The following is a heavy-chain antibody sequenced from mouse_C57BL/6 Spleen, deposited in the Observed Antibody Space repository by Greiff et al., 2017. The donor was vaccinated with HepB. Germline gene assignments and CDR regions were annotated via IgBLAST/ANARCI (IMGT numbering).Heavy chain of an antibody. CDR3: ARAYDYDDGFDY. D-gene: IGHD2-4*01. CDR1: GYTFTSYW. J-gene: IGHJ2*01. Sequence: QVQLQQPGAELVKPGASVKMSCKASGYTFTSYWITWVKQRPGQGLEWIGDIYPGSGSTNYNEKFKSKATLTVDTSSSTAYMHLSSLTSEDSAVYYCARAYDYDDGFDYWGQGTTLTVSS. CDR2: IYPGSGST. V-gene: IGHV1-55*01.